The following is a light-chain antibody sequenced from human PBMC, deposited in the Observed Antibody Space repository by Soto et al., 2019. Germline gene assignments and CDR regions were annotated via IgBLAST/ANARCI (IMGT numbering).Light chain of an antibody. CDR1: SSDVGTYNL. V-gene: IGLV2-23*02. J-gene: IGLJ1*01. Sequence: QSVLTQPASVSGSPGQSITISCSGTSSDVGTYNLVSWYQQYPGKAPRLMIYEVTKRPSGVSNRFSGSKSGNTASLTISGLQPYYDDDYECCSFSGICSSVVGTGSKV. CDR2: EVT. CDR3: CSFSGICSSV.